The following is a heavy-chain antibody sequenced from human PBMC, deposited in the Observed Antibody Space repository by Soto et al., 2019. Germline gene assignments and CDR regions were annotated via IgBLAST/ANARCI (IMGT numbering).Heavy chain of an antibody. Sequence: EVQLLESGGGLVQPGGSLRLSCAASGFTLSSYAMSWVRQAPGKGLEWVSAISGSGGSTYYADSVKGRFTISRDNSKNALYLQMNSLRAEDTAVYYCAKAGRLGRRYFQHWGQGTLVTVSS. J-gene: IGHJ1*01. D-gene: IGHD6-19*01. CDR3: AKAGRLGRRYFQH. CDR1: GFTLSSYA. V-gene: IGHV3-23*01. CDR2: ISGSGGST.